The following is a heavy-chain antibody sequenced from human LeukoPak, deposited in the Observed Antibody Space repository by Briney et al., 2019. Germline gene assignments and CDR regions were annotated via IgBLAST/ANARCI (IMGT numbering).Heavy chain of an antibody. CDR3: LRDGYYYDSSGQRSFDY. Sequence: GGSLRLSCAASGFTDSIMSWVRQAPGKGLEWVSVIYSGGSTKYADSVKGRFTISRDNSKNTLYLQMNSLRAEDTAVYYCLRDGYYYDSSGQRSFDYWGQGTLVTVSS. CDR2: IYSGGST. J-gene: IGHJ4*02. CDR1: GFTDSI. V-gene: IGHV3-66*01. D-gene: IGHD3-22*01.